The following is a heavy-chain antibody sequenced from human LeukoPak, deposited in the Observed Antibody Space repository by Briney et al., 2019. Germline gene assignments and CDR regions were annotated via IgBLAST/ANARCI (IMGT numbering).Heavy chain of an antibody. D-gene: IGHD6-19*01. CDR1: GYTFRDYY. CDR3: ARDQSGWYNY. V-gene: IGHV1-2*02. J-gene: IGHJ4*02. Sequence: ASVKVSCKASGYTFRDYYMHWVRQAPGQGLEWMGWINPNSGGTMYAQKFQGRVAMTRDTSINTAYMELSRLRSDDTAVYYCARDQSGWYNYWGQGTLVTVSS. CDR2: INPNSGGT.